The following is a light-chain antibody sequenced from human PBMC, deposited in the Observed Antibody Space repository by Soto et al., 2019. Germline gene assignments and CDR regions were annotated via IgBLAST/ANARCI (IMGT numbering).Light chain of an antibody. CDR3: SSYTGSSTLV. V-gene: IGLV2-14*03. J-gene: IGLJ2*01. CDR1: SSDVGGYKY. Sequence: QSVLTQPASVSGSPGQSITISCTGTSSDVGGYKYVSWYQQHPGKAPKLMIYDVTNRPSGVSNRFSGSKSGNTASLTISGLQADDEADYYRSSYTGSSTLVFGGGTQLTVL. CDR2: DVT.